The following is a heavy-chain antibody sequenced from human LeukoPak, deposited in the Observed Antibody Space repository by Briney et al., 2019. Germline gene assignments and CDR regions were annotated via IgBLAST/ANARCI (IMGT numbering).Heavy chain of an antibody. V-gene: IGHV3-21*01. CDR3: ARDSSIAAPDAFDI. J-gene: IGHJ3*02. CDR2: ISSSSSYI. D-gene: IGHD6-6*01. Sequence: PGGSLRLSCAASGFTFSSYSMNWVRQAPGKGLEWVSSISSSSSYIYYAGSVKGRFTISRDNAKNSLYLQMNSLRAEDTAVYYCARDSSIAAPDAFDIWGQGTMVTVSS. CDR1: GFTFSSYS.